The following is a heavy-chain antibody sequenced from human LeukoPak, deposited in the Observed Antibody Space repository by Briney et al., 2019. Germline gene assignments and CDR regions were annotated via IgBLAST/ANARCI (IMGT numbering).Heavy chain of an antibody. J-gene: IGHJ4*02. V-gene: IGHV3-21*01. D-gene: IGHD2-2*01. CDR1: GFTFSTYT. Sequence: GGSLRLSCAASGFTFSTYTMNWDRQAPGKGLEWVSSISSSSNNINYADSVKGRFTISRDNAMNSVHLQMNSLRVEDTAVYYCARGYQRPDYWGQGTLITVSS. CDR2: ISSSSNNI. CDR3: ARGYQRPDY.